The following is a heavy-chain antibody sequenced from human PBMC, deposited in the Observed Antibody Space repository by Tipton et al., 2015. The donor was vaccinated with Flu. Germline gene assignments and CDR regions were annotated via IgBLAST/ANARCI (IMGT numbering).Heavy chain of an antibody. V-gene: IGHV4-59*12. J-gene: IGHJ4*02. Sequence: TLSLTCTVSGASISTYYLTWIRQPPGKGLEWIGHIYYNGAAEYSPSLKSRVTMSVQTSKNQFSLKLISVTAADTAVYYCAREGGSVSLDYWGQGILVTVSS. CDR2: IYYNGAA. CDR3: AREGGSVSLDY. D-gene: IGHD1-26*01. CDR1: GASISTYY.